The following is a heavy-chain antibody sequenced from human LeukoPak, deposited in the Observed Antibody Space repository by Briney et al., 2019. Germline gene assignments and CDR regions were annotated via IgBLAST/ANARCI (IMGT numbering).Heavy chain of an antibody. CDR1: GYTFTSYY. Sequence: GASVKVSCKASGYTFTSYYMHWVRQAPGQGLEWMGIINPSGGSTSYAQKFQGRVTMTRDMSTSTVYMELSRLRSDDTAVYYCARSDYYGSGTYYKTINWFDPWGQGTLVTVSS. CDR3: ARSDYYGSGTYYKTINWFDP. D-gene: IGHD3-10*01. CDR2: INPSGGST. V-gene: IGHV1-46*01. J-gene: IGHJ5*02.